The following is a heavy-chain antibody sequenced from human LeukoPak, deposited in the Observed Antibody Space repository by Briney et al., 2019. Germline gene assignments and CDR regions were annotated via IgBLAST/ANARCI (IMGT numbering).Heavy chain of an antibody. CDR2: ISAYNGNT. Sequence: ASVKVSCKASGYTFTSYGISWVRQAPGQGLEWMGWISAYNGNTNYAQKLQGRVTMTTDTSTSTAYMELRSLRSDDTAVYYCAREQSYYDILTGYSIFDYWGQGTLVTVSS. D-gene: IGHD3-9*01. CDR1: GYTFTSYG. CDR3: AREQSYYDILTGYSIFDY. V-gene: IGHV1-18*01. J-gene: IGHJ4*02.